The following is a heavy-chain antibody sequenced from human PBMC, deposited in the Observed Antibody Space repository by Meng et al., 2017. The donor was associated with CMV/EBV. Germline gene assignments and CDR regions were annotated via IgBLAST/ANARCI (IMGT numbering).Heavy chain of an antibody. D-gene: IGHD2-21*01. CDR3: ARDGVSLDAFDI. CDR1: GYTFTSYD. CDR2: MNPNSGNT. J-gene: IGHJ3*02. Sequence: ASVKVSCKASGYTFTSYDINWVRQATGQGLEWMGWMNPNSGNTGYAQKFQGRVTITRNTSISTAYMELSSLRSEDTAVYYCARDGVSLDAFDIWGQGTMVTVSS. V-gene: IGHV1-8*03.